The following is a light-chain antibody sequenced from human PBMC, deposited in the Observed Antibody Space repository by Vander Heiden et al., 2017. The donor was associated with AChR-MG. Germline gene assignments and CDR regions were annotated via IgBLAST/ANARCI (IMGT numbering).Light chain of an antibody. CDR3: AAWDDSLNGLWV. Sequence: QSVLTQPPSASGTPGRRVTISCSGSSSNIGSNTVNWYQQLPGTAPNLLIFSNNQRPSGVPDRFSGSKSGTSASLAISGLQSEDEADYYCAAWDDSLNGLWVFGGGTKLTVL. J-gene: IGLJ3*02. CDR1: SSNIGSNT. V-gene: IGLV1-44*01. CDR2: SNN.